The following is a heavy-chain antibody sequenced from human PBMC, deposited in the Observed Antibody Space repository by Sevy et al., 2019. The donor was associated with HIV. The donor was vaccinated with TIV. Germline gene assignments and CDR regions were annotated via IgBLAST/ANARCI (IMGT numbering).Heavy chain of an antibody. V-gene: IGHV3-21*01. CDR1: GFTFSSYS. CDR3: AREGGGGYYYDY. D-gene: IGHD3-22*01. J-gene: IGHJ4*02. CDR2: ISSSSTYI. Sequence: GGSLRLSCAAFGFTFSSYSMDWVRQAPGKGLEWVSSISSSSTYIYYADSVKGRFTISRDNAKNSLYLQMNSLRAEDTAVYYCAREGGGGYYYDYWGQGILVTVSS.